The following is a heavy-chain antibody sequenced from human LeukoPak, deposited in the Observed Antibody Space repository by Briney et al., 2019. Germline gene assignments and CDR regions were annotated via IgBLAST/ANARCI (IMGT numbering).Heavy chain of an antibody. CDR3: ARGRGWLRLDF. J-gene: IGHJ4*02. V-gene: IGHV1-2*02. CDR2: INPNSGGT. CDR1: GDTFTGYY. Sequence: ASVKVSCKASGDTFTGYYIHWVRQAPGQGLEWMGWINPNSGGTNYAQKFQGRVTMTRDTSISTSYMDLSSLTSDDTAIYHCARGRGWLRLDFWGQGTLVTVSS. D-gene: IGHD5-12*01.